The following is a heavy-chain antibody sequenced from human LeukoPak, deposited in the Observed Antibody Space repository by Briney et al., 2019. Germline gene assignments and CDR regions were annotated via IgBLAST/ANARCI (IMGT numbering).Heavy chain of an antibody. CDR2: INPNSGGT. J-gene: IGHJ4*02. CDR1: GYTFTGYY. CDR3: ARGDYGGYEPLGDY. V-gene: IGHV1-2*02. D-gene: IGHD4-17*01. Sequence: ASVKVSCKASGYTFTGYYMHWVRQAPGQGLEWMGWINPNSGGTNYAQKFQGRVTMTRDTSISTAYMELSRLRSDDTAVYYCARGDYGGYEPLGDYWGQGTLVTVSS.